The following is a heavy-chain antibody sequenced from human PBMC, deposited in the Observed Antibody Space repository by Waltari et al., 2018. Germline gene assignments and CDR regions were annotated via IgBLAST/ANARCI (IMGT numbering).Heavy chain of an antibody. D-gene: IGHD6-6*01. J-gene: IGHJ6*03. CDR1: GYSFTGHY. Sequence: QVQVVQSGAEVRKPGASVEVSCKASGYSFTGHYMHWVRQAPGQGLEWMGLLNPNTGYTNYAQKFQGRVAMTRDTSISTAYMELSRLTSDDTAVYFCAREVSGYYYMDVWGKGTTVTISS. V-gene: IGHV1-2*02. CDR3: AREVSGYYYMDV. CDR2: LNPNTGYT.